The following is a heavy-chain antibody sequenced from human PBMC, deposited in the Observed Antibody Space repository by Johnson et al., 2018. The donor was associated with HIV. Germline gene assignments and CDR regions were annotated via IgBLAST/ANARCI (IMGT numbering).Heavy chain of an antibody. CDR2: IWYDGSNK. J-gene: IGHJ3*02. V-gene: IGHV3-33*01. Sequence: VQLVESGGGVVQPVRSLRLSCAASGFTFSSYGMHWVRQAPGKGLEWVAVIWYDGSNKYYADSVKGRFTISRDNSKNTLYLQMNSLRAEDTAVYYCARDVPPPGARSWFRESPYCDIWGQGTMVTVSS. CDR3: ARDVPPPGARSWFRESPYCDI. CDR1: GFTFSSYG. D-gene: IGHD3-10*01.